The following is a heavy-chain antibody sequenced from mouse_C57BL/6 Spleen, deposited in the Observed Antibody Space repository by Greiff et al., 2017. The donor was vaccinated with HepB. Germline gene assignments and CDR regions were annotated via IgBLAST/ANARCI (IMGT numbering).Heavy chain of an antibody. Sequence: EVKLVESGGGLVKPGGSLKLSCAASGFTFSSYAMSWVRQTPEKRLEWVATISDGGSYTYYPDNVKGRFTISRDNDKNNLYLQMSHLKSEDTAMYYCAREGYYGSSYGFAYWGQGTLVTVSA. J-gene: IGHJ3*01. CDR3: AREGYYGSSYGFAY. CDR2: ISDGGSYT. CDR1: GFTFSSYA. D-gene: IGHD1-1*01. V-gene: IGHV5-4*01.